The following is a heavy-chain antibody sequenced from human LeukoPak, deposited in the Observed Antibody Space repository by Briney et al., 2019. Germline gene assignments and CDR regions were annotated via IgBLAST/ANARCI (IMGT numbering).Heavy chain of an antibody. CDR1: GFTFSSYA. CDR3: AKSQGRERPTFFPQGQRTKGYFDY. J-gene: IGHJ4*02. Sequence: GGSLRLSCGASGFTFSSYAMSWVRQPPGKGLEWVSVISGSGGSTYYAASVRGRFTPSRDNSKNTLYLQMNSLRAEDTAVYYCAKSQGRERPTFFPQGQRTKGYFDYWGQGTLVTVSS. CDR2: ISGSGGST. D-gene: IGHD2/OR15-2a*01. V-gene: IGHV3-23*01.